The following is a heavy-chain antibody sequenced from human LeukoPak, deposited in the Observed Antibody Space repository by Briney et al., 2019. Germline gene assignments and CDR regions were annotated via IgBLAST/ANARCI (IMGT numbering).Heavy chain of an antibody. CDR3: ARDFAVVPDLYYYGMDV. Sequence: PSETLSLTCTVSGGSISSYYWSWIRQPPGKGLEWIGYIYTSGSTNYNPSLKSRVTMSVDTSKNQFSLKLSSVTAADTAVYYCARDFAVVPDLYYYGMDVWGQGTTVTVSS. CDR1: GGSISSYY. J-gene: IGHJ6*02. D-gene: IGHD2-2*01. CDR2: IYTSGST. V-gene: IGHV4-4*09.